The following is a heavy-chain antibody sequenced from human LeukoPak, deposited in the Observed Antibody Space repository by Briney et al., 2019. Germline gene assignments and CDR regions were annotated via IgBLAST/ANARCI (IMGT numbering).Heavy chain of an antibody. Sequence: SGPALVKPTQTLTLTCTFSGFSLSTSGMCVSWIRQPPGKALEWLARIDWDDDKYYSTSLKTRLTISKDTSKNQVVLTMTNMDPVDTATYYCARIAYCTNGVCPFDYWGQGTLVTVSS. CDR2: IDWDDDK. CDR3: ARIAYCTNGVCPFDY. J-gene: IGHJ4*02. CDR1: GFSLSTSGMC. V-gene: IGHV2-70*11. D-gene: IGHD2-8*01.